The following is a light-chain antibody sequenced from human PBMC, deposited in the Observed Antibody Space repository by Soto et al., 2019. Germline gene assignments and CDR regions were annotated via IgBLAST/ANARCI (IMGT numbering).Light chain of an antibody. CDR3: QQYGRSLT. CDR1: QSVSSSN. J-gene: IGKJ4*01. V-gene: IGKV3-20*01. Sequence: EIVLTQSPGTLSLSPGERVTLSCRASQSVSSSNLAWYQQKPGQAPRLLIYGASSRATGIPDRFSGSGSGTDFTLTISRLEPEDFAVYYCQQYGRSLTFGGGTKVDIK. CDR2: GAS.